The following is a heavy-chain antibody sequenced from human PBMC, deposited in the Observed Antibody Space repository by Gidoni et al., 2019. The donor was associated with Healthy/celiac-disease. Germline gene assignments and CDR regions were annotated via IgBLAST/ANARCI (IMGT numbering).Heavy chain of an antibody. CDR2: ISAYNGNT. CDR3: ASLPNYDFWSGPGAFDI. Sequence: QVQLVQSGAEVKKPGASVKVYCKASGYTFTSYGISWVRQAPGQGLEWMGWISAYNGNTNYAQKLQGRVTMTTDTSTSTAYMELRSLRSDDTAVYYCASLPNYDFWSGPGAFDIWGQGTMVTVSS. J-gene: IGHJ3*02. D-gene: IGHD3-3*01. CDR1: GYTFTSYG. V-gene: IGHV1-18*01.